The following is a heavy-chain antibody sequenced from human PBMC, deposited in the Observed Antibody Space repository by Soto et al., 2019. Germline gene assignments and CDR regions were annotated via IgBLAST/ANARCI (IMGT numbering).Heavy chain of an antibody. D-gene: IGHD3-3*01. Sequence: PVGSLRLSCAASGFTFSSYSMNWVRQAPGKRLEWVSYISSSSSTIYYADSVKGRFTISRDNAKNSLYLQMNSLRAEDTAVYYCATYDYYDFWSGYGPLVDVWGKGTTVTVSS. V-gene: IGHV3-48*01. CDR2: ISSSSSTI. CDR3: ATYDYYDFWSGYGPLVDV. J-gene: IGHJ6*04. CDR1: GFTFSSYS.